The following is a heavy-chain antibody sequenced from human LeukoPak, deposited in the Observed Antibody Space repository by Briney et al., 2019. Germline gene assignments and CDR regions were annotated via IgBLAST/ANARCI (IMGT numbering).Heavy chain of an antibody. CDR2: IYPDDSDT. CDR1: GYKFNAYW. V-gene: IGHV5-51*01. CDR3: ARPNITSYYDSRGYDAFEV. Sequence: GESLKISCKGSGYKFNAYWIAWVRQMPGKGLEWMGIIYPDDSDTRYSPSFQGQVTISADKSVSIAYLQWSSLKASDTAMYYCARPNITSYYDSRGYDAFEVWGQGTMVIVSS. J-gene: IGHJ3*01. D-gene: IGHD3-22*01.